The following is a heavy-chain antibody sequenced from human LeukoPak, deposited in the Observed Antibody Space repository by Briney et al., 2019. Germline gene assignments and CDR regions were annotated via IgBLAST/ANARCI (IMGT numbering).Heavy chain of an antibody. CDR2: IYSGGKT. CDR1: GIIVSNYY. J-gene: IGHJ6*02. CDR3: ARARESSSQHYYYYYGMDV. D-gene: IGHD6-13*01. Sequence: GGSLRLSCAASGIIVSNYYMSWVRQAPGKGLEWVSVIYSGGKTYYADSVKGGFSISRDNAKNSLYLQMSSLRAEDTAVYYCARARESSSQHYYYYYGMDVWGQGTTVTVSS. V-gene: IGHV3-66*01.